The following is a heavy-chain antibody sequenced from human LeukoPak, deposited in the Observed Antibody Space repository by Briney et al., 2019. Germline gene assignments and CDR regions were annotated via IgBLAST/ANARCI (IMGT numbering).Heavy chain of an antibody. V-gene: IGHV7-4-1*02. J-gene: IGHJ1*01. CDR2: INTNTGNP. D-gene: IGHD2-15*01. CDR3: AKDPPRGRIAEYFQH. Sequence: ASVKVSCKASGYSFTSYAMNWVRQAPGQGLEWMGWINTNTGNPTYAQGFTGRFVFSLDTSVSTAYLQISSLKAEDTAVYYCAKDPPRGRIAEYFQHWGQGTLVTVSS. CDR1: GYSFTSYA.